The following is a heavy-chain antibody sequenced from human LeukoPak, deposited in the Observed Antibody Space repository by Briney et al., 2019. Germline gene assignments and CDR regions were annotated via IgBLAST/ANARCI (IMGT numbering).Heavy chain of an antibody. CDR3: ARHDMDVAGAGLDYFDY. V-gene: IGHV4-59*08. CDR2: IYYSGST. D-gene: IGHD1-26*01. Sequence: SETLSLTCTVSGGSINRYYWSWLRQPPGKGLEWIGYIYYSGSTNYNPSPKSRVTMSVDTSKNQFSVKLSSVTTADTAVHYCARHDMDVAGAGLDYFDYWGQGTLVTVSS. CDR1: GGSINRYY. J-gene: IGHJ4*02.